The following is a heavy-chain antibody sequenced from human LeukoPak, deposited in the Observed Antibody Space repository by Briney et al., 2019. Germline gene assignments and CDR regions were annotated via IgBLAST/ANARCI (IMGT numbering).Heavy chain of an antibody. D-gene: IGHD3-10*01. Sequence: SETLSLNCAVYGGSFSGYYWSWIRQPPGKGLEWIGEINHSGSTNYNPSLKSRVTISVDTSKNQFSLKLSSVTAADTAVYYCARRYYYGSGSYSYYFDYWGQGTLVTVSS. CDR2: INHSGST. V-gene: IGHV4-34*01. CDR1: GGSFSGYY. J-gene: IGHJ4*02. CDR3: ARRYYYGSGSYSYYFDY.